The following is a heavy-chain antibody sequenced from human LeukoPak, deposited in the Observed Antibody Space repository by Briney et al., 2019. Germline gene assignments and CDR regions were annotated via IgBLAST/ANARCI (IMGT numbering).Heavy chain of an antibody. CDR3: ARGRGSSLGWNY. D-gene: IGHD6-6*01. CDR1: GYTLTSYD. CDR2: MNPNSGNT. V-gene: IGHV1-8*01. Sequence: ASVKVSCKASGYTLTSYDINWVRQATGQGLEWMGWMNPNSGNTGYAQKFQGRVTMTRNTSISTAYMELSSLRSEDTAVYYCARGRGSSLGWNYWGQGTLVTVSS. J-gene: IGHJ4*02.